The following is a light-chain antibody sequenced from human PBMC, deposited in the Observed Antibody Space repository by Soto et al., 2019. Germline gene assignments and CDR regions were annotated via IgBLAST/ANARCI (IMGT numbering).Light chain of an antibody. CDR2: EVS. Sequence: QSALTQPASVSGSPGQSITISCTGTSSDVGSYNLVSWYQHHPGKAPKLMIYEVSNRPAGVSNRFSGSKSGNTASLTISGFLAEDEADYYCSSYTGSDTVVFGGGTKLTVL. CDR3: SSYTGSDTVV. V-gene: IGLV2-14*02. CDR1: SSDVGSYNL. J-gene: IGLJ2*01.